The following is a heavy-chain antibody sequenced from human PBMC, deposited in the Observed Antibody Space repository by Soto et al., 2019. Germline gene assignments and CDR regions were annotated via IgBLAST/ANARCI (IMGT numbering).Heavy chain of an antibody. Sequence: QVQLQESGPGLVKPSQTLSLTCTVSGGSISSGGYYWSWIRQHPGKGLEWFGYIYYSGSTYYNPSLKSRVTISVDTSKNQFSLKLSSVTAADTAVYYCARLYCSGGSCYRGYYYYYMDVWGKGTTVTVSS. CDR3: ARLYCSGGSCYRGYYYYYMDV. D-gene: IGHD2-15*01. CDR2: IYYSGST. J-gene: IGHJ6*03. V-gene: IGHV4-31*03. CDR1: GGSISSGGYY.